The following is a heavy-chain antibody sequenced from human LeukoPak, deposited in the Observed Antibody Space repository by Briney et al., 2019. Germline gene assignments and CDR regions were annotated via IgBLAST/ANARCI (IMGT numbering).Heavy chain of an antibody. V-gene: IGHV3-9*01. D-gene: IGHD3-9*01. CDR3: AKALHYDILTGYSLDY. CDR1: GFSFSDYT. CDR2: ISWNSGRL. J-gene: IGHJ4*02. Sequence: GGSLRLSCAASGFSFSDYTMNWVRQAPGKGLEWVSSISWNSGRLGYADSVKGRFTISRDNAKNSLYLQMNNLRAEDTALYFCAKALHYDILTGYSLDYWGQGTLVTVSS.